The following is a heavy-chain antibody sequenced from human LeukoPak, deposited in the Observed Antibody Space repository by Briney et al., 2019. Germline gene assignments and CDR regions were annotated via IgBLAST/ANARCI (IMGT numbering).Heavy chain of an antibody. CDR1: GFTFSSYW. CDR3: ARDHETYSGSYWGDYYYYYYMDV. D-gene: IGHD1-26*01. CDR2: INSDGSST. J-gene: IGHJ6*03. V-gene: IGHV3-74*01. Sequence: GGSLRLSCAASGFTFSSYWMHWVRQAPGKGLVWVSRINSDGSSTSYADSVKGRFTISRDNAKNTLYLQMNSLRAEDTAVYYCARDHETYSGSYWGDYYYYYYMDVWGKGTTVTISS.